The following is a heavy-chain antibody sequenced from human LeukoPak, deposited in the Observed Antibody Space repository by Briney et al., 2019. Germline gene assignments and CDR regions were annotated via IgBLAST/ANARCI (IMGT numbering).Heavy chain of an antibody. CDR3: AREIAAADTNWFDP. CDR1: GYTFTGYY. J-gene: IGHJ5*02. CDR2: INPNSGGT. D-gene: IGHD6-13*01. V-gene: IGHV1-2*02. Sequence: GASVKVSCKASGYTFTGYYMHWVRQAPGLGLEWMGWINPNSGGTNYAQKFQGRVTMTRDTSVSTAYMELSRLRSDDTAVYYCAREIAAADTNWFDPWGQGTLVTVSS.